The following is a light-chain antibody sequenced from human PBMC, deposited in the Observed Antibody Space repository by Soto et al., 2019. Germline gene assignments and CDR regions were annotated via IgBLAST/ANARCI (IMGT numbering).Light chain of an antibody. V-gene: IGLV2-11*01. J-gene: IGLJ1*01. CDR1: SSDVGGYNY. CDR2: DVS. CDR3: CSYAGSYTPDV. Sequence: QSVLTQPRSVSGSPGQSVTISCTGTSSDVGGYNYVSWYQQHPGKAPKLMIYDVSKRPPGVPDRFSGSKSGNTASLTISGLQAEDEADYYCCSYAGSYTPDVFGTGTKLTVL.